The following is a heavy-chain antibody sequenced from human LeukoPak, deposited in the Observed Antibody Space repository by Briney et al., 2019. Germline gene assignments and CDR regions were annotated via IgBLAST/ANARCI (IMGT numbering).Heavy chain of an antibody. CDR2: ISAYNGNT. J-gene: IGHJ4*02. D-gene: IGHD4-23*01. Sequence: ASVKVSCKASGYTFTSYGISWVRQAPGQGLEWMGWISAYNGNTNYAQKLQGRVTMTTDTSTSTAYMELRSLRSDDTAVYHCARGLYSHDYGGKEADYWGQGTLVTVSS. V-gene: IGHV1-18*01. CDR3: ARGLYSHDYGGKEADY. CDR1: GYTFTSYG.